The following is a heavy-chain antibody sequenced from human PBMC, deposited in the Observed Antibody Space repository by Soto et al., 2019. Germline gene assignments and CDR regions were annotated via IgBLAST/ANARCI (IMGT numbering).Heavy chain of an antibody. V-gene: IGHV4-59*01. J-gene: IGHJ5*02. CDR1: GGSISSYY. D-gene: IGHD1-7*01. CDR3: ARSGTTVPFWLPARHPNWFDP. Sequence: SETQSLTCTVSGGSISSYYWSWIRQPPGKGLEWIGYIYYSGSTNYNPSLKSRVTISVDTSKNQFSLKLSSVTAADTAVYYCARSGTTVPFWLPARHPNWFDPWGQGTLVTVSS. CDR2: IYYSGST.